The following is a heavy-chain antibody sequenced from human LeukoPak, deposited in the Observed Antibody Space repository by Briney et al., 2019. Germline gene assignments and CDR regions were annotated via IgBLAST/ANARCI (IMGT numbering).Heavy chain of an antibody. CDR3: AKDLLFDYYYMDV. D-gene: IGHD2-21*02. Sequence: GGSLRLSCAASGFTFSSHGMHWVRQAPGKGLEWVAFLRYDGSNKYYADSVKGRFTISRDNSKNTLYLQMNSLRAEDTAVYYCAKDLLFDYYYMDVWGKGTTVTVSS. J-gene: IGHJ6*03. V-gene: IGHV3-30*02. CDR1: GFTFSSHG. CDR2: LRYDGSNK.